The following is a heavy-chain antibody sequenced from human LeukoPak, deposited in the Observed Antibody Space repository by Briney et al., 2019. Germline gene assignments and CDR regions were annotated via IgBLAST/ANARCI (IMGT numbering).Heavy chain of an antibody. J-gene: IGHJ3*02. CDR3: ARDGVLGGYPRSNDAFDI. D-gene: IGHD5-12*01. CDR2: IYYSGST. CDR1: GGSISSYY. Sequence: PSETPSLTCTVSGGSISSYYWSWIRQPPGKGLEWIGYIYYSGSTNYNPSLKSRVTISVDTSKNQFSPKLSSVTAADTAVYYCARDGVLGGYPRSNDAFDIWGQGTMVTVSS. V-gene: IGHV4-59*01.